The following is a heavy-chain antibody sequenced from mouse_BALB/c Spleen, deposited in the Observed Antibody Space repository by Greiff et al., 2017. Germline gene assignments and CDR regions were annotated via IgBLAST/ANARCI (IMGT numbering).Heavy chain of an antibody. CDR2: IDPYNGGT. CDR3: ARGGDYDVGFAY. CDR1: GYAFTSYN. Sequence: VQLQQSGPELVKPGASVKVSCKASGYAFTSYNMYWVKQSHGKSLKWIGYIDPYNGGTTYNQKFKGKATLTVDKSSSTAYMHLNSLTSEDSAVYYCARGGDYDVGFAYWGQGTLVTVSA. V-gene: IGHV1S135*01. D-gene: IGHD2-4*01. J-gene: IGHJ3*01.